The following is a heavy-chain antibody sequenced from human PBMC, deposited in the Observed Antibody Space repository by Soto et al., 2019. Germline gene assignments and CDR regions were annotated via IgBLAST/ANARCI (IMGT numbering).Heavy chain of an antibody. Sequence: EVQLVESGGGLVQPGGSLRLSCEVSGFRFSDHHMDWVRQAPGKGLEWVGRIKAKVESYTTEYAASVKGRFTISRDDSKNSLYVQMNSLRTEDTAVYYCAKLVSSGSQGDSWGQGTLVTVSS. J-gene: IGHJ4*02. CDR1: GFRFSDHH. CDR2: IKAKVESYTT. V-gene: IGHV3-72*01. D-gene: IGHD6-25*01. CDR3: AKLVSSGSQGDS.